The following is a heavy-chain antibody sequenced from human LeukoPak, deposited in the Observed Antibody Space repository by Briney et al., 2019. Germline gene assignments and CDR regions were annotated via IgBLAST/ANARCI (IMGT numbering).Heavy chain of an antibody. J-gene: IGHJ6*02. CDR3: ARDRKVRGAYYYYGMDV. CDR1: GGSISSYY. CDR2: IYYSGST. V-gene: IGHV4-59*01. D-gene: IGHD3-10*01. Sequence: SETLSLTCTVSGGSISSYYWSWIRQPPGKGLEWIGYIYYSGSTNYNPSLKSRVTISVDTSKNQFSLKLSSVAAADTAVYYCARDRKVRGAYYYYGMDVWGQGTTVTVSS.